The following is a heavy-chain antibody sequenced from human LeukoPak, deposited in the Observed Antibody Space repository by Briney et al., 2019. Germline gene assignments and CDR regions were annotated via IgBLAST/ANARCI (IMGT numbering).Heavy chain of an antibody. D-gene: IGHD3-3*01. Sequence: PGGSLRLSCAASGFTFSSYWMSWVRQAPGKGLEWVANIKQDGSEKYYVDSVKGRFTISRDNSKNTLYLQMNSLRAEDTAVYYCAKEIFGVVIINFYMDVWGKGTTVTVSS. J-gene: IGHJ6*03. CDR2: IKQDGSEK. CDR3: AKEIFGVVIINFYMDV. CDR1: GFTFSSYW. V-gene: IGHV3-7*01.